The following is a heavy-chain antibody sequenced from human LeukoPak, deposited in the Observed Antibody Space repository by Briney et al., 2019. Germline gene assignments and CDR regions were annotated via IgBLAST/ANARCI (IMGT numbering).Heavy chain of an antibody. J-gene: IGHJ4*02. Sequence: GSLRLSCAASGFPFSSYSMNWVRLAPGKGLEWVSAISGSGGSTYYAGSVKGRFTISRDNAKNSMYVQMNSLRAEDTAVYYCARAYYFDSSGFYDYFDYWGQGTLVTVSS. D-gene: IGHD3-22*01. CDR2: ISGSGGST. CDR1: GFPFSSYS. CDR3: ARAYYFDSSGFYDYFDY. V-gene: IGHV3-48*01.